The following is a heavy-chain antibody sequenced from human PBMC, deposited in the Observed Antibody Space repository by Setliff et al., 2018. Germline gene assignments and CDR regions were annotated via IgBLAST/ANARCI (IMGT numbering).Heavy chain of an antibody. Sequence: PSETLSLTCAVSGYSISSGYYWGWIRQPPGKGLEWTGSIDHSGSTHYNPSLKSRVTISVDTAKNQFSLKLRSVTAADTAVYYCGRPLVGVTTGFENWGQGTLVTVSS. CDR3: GRPLVGVTTGFEN. J-gene: IGHJ4*02. D-gene: IGHD1-26*01. CDR2: IDHSGST. CDR1: GYSISSGYY. V-gene: IGHV4-38-2*01.